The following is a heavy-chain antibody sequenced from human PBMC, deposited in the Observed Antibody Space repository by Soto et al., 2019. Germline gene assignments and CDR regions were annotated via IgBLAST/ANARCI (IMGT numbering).Heavy chain of an antibody. J-gene: IGHJ4*02. CDR3: ARCYYGSGNYYNPLDY. CDR1: GFTFSNYA. V-gene: IGHV3-64*01. D-gene: IGHD3-10*01. CDR2: ISGNGGST. Sequence: GGSLRLSCAASGFTFSNYAMHWVRQAPGKGLEYVSAISGNGGSTYYVNSVKGRFTISRDNSKNTLYLQMGSLRAEDMAVYYCARCYYGSGNYYNPLDYWGQGTLVTVSS.